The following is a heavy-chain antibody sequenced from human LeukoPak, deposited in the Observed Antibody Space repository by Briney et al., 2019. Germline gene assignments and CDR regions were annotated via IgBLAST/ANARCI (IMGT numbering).Heavy chain of an antibody. CDR1: GFTFGHYW. V-gene: IGHV3-74*03. CDR2: LNPDGSNT. CDR3: VRGAEKAGVDY. D-gene: IGHD5-24*01. J-gene: IGHJ4*02. Sequence: GGSLRLSSTASGFTFGHYWMHWVRQAPGKGLVWVSRLNPDGSNTKSADSLRGRFTISRDNAKNTLYLQMNSLRVEDTAVYYCVRGAEKAGVDYWGQGTLVTVSS.